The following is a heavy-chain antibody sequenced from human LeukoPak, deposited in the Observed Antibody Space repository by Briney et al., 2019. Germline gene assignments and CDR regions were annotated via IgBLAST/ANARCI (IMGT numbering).Heavy chain of an antibody. Sequence: KFQGRVTITRDTSASTAYMELSSLRSEDTAVYYCARDLKIAVAGTLAYWGQGTLVTVSS. J-gene: IGHJ4*02. V-gene: IGHV1-3*01. D-gene: IGHD6-19*01. CDR3: ARDLKIAVAGTLAY.